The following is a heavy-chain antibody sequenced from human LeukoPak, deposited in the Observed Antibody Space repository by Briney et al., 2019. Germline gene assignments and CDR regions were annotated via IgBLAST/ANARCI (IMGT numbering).Heavy chain of an antibody. D-gene: IGHD3-22*01. J-gene: IGHJ5*02. CDR2: IYHSGST. CDR3: ARGTPYYYDSSGIGGWFDP. V-gene: IGHV4-30-2*01. CDR1: GGSISSGSYY. Sequence: PSETLSLTCTVSGGSISSGSYYWSWIRQPPGKGLEWIGYIYHSGSTYYNPSLKSRVTISVDRSKNQFSLKLSSVTAADTAVYYCARGTPYYYDSSGIGGWFDPWGQGTLVTVSS.